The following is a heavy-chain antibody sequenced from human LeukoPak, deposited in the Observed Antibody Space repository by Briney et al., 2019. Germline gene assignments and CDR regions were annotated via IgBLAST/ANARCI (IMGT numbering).Heavy chain of an antibody. CDR2: INHSGST. V-gene: IGHV4-34*01. Sequence: PSETLFLTCAVYGGSFSGYYWSWIRQPPGKGLEWIGEINHSGSTNYNPSLKSRVTISVDTSKNQFSLKLSSVTAADTAVYYCARGLAHDFWSGYSGDYWGQGTLVTVSS. CDR3: ARGLAHDFWSGYSGDY. D-gene: IGHD3-3*01. CDR1: GGSFSGYY. J-gene: IGHJ4*02.